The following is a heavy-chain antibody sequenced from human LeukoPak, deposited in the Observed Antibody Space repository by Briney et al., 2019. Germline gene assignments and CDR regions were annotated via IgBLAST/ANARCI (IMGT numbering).Heavy chain of an antibody. J-gene: IGHJ3*02. CDR1: GGSISSYY. CDR3: ARVPDYYDKDAFDI. Sequence: SETLSLTCTVSGGSISSYYWSWIRQPPGKGLEWIGYIYYSGSTNYNPSLKSRVTISVDTSKNQFSLKLSSVTAADTAVYYCARVPDYYDKDAFDIWGQGTMVTVSS. D-gene: IGHD3-22*01. CDR2: IYYSGST. V-gene: IGHV4-59*01.